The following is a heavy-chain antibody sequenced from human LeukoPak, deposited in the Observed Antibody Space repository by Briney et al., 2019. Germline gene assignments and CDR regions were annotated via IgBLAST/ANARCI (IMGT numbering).Heavy chain of an antibody. CDR2: IGLTDTAI. V-gene: IGHV3-11*01. Sequence: GGSLRLSCAASGFTFSDYYMSWIRQVPGKGLEWVSYIGLTDTAIYYADSLKGRFAISRDNAKNSLYLHTHSLRAEDTAIYYCARLKLGYWYFDLWGRGTLLTVSS. CDR3: ARLKLGYWYFDL. D-gene: IGHD7-27*01. J-gene: IGHJ2*01. CDR1: GFTFSDYY.